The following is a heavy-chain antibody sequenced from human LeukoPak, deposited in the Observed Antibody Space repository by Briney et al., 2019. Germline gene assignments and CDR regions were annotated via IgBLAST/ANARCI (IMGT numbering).Heavy chain of an antibody. Sequence: ASVKVSCKASEYTFTAYDMHWVRQAPGQGLEWMGWINPRNGARDYAQKFYGRVTMTRDTSIRTAYMELSRLRSDDTAVYYCARDNIAARVRRVYYYYGMDVWGQGTTVTVSS. CDR1: EYTFTAYD. CDR2: INPRNGAR. CDR3: ARDNIAARVRRVYYYYGMDV. J-gene: IGHJ6*02. D-gene: IGHD6-6*01. V-gene: IGHV1-2*02.